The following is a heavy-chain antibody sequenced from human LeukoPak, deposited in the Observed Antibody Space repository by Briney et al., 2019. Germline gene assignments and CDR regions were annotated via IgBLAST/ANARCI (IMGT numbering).Heavy chain of an antibody. D-gene: IGHD3-22*01. V-gene: IGHV3-48*04. J-gene: IGHJ4*02. CDR2: ISSSGSTI. CDR1: GFTFSSYS. CDR3: AREHVYDSSGYYYE. Sequence: GGSLRLSCAASGFTFSSYSMNWVRQAPGKGLEWVSYISSSGSTIYYADSVKGRFTISRDNAKNSLYLQMNSLRAEDTAVYYCAREHVYDSSGYYYEWGQGTLVTVSS.